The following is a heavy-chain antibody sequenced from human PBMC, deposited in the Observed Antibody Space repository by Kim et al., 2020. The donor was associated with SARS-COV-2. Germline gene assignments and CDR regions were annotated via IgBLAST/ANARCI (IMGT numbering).Heavy chain of an antibody. CDR3: ARNNSGYN. Sequence: NGGTKYAQNFQDRVTMTRDTSISTAYLELSRLRSDDTAVYYCARNNSGYNWGQGTLVTVSS. J-gene: IGHJ4*02. V-gene: IGHV1-2*02. CDR2: NGGT. D-gene: IGHD3-22*01.